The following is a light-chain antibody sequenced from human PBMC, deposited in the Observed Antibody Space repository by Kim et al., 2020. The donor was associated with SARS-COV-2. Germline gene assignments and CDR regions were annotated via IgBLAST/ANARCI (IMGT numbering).Light chain of an antibody. V-gene: IGLV2-11*01. J-gene: IGLJ1*01. CDR3: CSYAGSYTHV. Sequence: QSALTQVRSVSGSPGQSVTISCTGTSRDVGSYNYVSWYQQHPGKAPKLMIYDVKKRPSGVPDRFSGSKSGNTASLTISGLQAEDEADYYCCSYAGSYTHVFGSGTKVNVL. CDR1: SRDVGSYNY. CDR2: DVK.